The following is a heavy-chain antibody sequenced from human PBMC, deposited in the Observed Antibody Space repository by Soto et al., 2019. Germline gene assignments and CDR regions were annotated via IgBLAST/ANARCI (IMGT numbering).Heavy chain of an antibody. D-gene: IGHD3-22*01. CDR2: ISGSGGST. Sequence: PGGSLRLSCAASGCTFSSYAMSWVRQAPGKGLEWVSAISGSGGSTYYADSVEGRFTISRDNSKNTLYLQMNSLRAEDTAVYYCAKGRITMIVVSASDIWGQGTMVTLSS. V-gene: IGHV3-23*01. J-gene: IGHJ3*02. CDR3: AKGRITMIVVSASDI. CDR1: GCTFSSYA.